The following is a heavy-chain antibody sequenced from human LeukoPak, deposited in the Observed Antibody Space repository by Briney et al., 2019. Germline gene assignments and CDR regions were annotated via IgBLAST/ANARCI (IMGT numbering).Heavy chain of an antibody. V-gene: IGHV3-7*01. J-gene: IGHJ4*02. CDR1: GFSFRDYW. D-gene: IGHD1-14*01. CDR3: ARRNLFDY. CDR2: INMYGSDK. Sequence: QPGGSLRLSCVASGFSFRDYWMTWVRQAPGKGLEFVANINMYGSDKYYVDSVKGRFTISRDNAKKSAYLEMNSLRVEDTAVYYCARRNLFDYWGQGTVVTVSS.